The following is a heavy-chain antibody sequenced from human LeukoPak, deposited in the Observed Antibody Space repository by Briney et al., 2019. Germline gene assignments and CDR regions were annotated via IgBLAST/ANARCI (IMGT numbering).Heavy chain of an antibody. D-gene: IGHD6-25*01. J-gene: IGHJ4*02. CDR1: GFSFSSHA. V-gene: IGHV3-23*01. CDR3: ARTFNGFDPTFDY. Sequence: GGSLRLSCAASGFSFSSHAMNWVRQVPGKGLVWVSTISADGDGPHYADSVKGRFTISRDNSKNTLFLQMNSLRDGDTAVYFCARTFNGFDPTFDYWGQGTLVTVSS. CDR2: ISADGDGP.